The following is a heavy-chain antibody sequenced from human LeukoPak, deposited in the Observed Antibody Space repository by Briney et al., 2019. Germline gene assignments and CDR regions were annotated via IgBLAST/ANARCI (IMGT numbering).Heavy chain of an antibody. CDR1: GFTFSSYG. V-gene: IGHV3-30*18. D-gene: IGHD6-6*01. J-gene: IGHJ4*02. CDR2: ISYDGSNK. CDR3: AKDHVLSGYSSSSVTPVDY. Sequence: PGGSLRLSCAASGFTFSSYGMHWVRQAPGKGLEWVAVISYDGSNKYYADSVKGRFTISRDNSKNTLYLQMNSLRAEDTAVYYCAKDHVLSGYSSSSVTPVDYWGQGTLVTVSS.